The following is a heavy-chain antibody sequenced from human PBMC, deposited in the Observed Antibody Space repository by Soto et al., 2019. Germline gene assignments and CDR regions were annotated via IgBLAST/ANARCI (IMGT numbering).Heavy chain of an antibody. CDR1: GGSISSYY. CDR3: ARSAGKGRDWFDP. V-gene: IGHV4-59*01. D-gene: IGHD6-13*01. J-gene: IGHJ5*02. Sequence: PSETLSLTCTVSGGSISSYYWSWIRQPPGKGLEWIGYIYYSGSTNHNPSLKSRVTISVDTSKNQLSLKLSSVTAADTAVYYCARSAGKGRDWFDPWGQGTLVTVSS. CDR2: IYYSGST.